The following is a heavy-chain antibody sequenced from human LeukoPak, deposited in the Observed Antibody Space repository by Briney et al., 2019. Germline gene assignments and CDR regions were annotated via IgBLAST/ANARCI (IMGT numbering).Heavy chain of an antibody. D-gene: IGHD4/OR15-4a*01. CDR1: GGSISSYF. CDR2: IYYSGST. V-gene: IGHV4-59*01. CDR3: ARGGAYGGRDAFDI. J-gene: IGHJ3*02. Sequence: SETLSLTCTVSGGSISSYFWSWIRQPPGKGLECIGYIYYSGSTNYNPSLKSRVTISVDTSKNQFSLKLSSVTAADTALYYCARGGAYGGRDAFDIWGQGTMVTVSS.